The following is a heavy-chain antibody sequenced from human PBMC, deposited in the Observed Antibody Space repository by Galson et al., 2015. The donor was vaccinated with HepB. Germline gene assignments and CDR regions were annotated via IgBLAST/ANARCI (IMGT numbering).Heavy chain of an antibody. D-gene: IGHD3-22*01. CDR3: AKDKRRTMMVDAFDS. CDR1: GFTFGDYA. CDR2: ISWNGGSI. Sequence: SLRLSCAASGFTFGDYAMHWVRQAPGKGLECVSGISWNGGSIGYADSVKGRFTISRDNAKNSLYLQMNSLRAEDTALYYCAKDKRRTMMVDAFDSWGQGTMVTVSS. J-gene: IGHJ3*02. V-gene: IGHV3-9*01.